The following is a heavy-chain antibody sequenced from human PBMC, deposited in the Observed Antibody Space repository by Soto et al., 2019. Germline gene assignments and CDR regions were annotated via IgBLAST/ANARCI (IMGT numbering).Heavy chain of an antibody. CDR2: LIPIFGTA. CDR3: ARGHRGVGATGAYGY. Sequence: QVQLVQSGAEVKKPGSSVKVSCKASGGTFSSYAISWVRQAPGQGLEWMGGLIPIFGTANYAQKLQGRVTITADESTSTAYMELSSLRSEDTAVYYCARGHRGVGATGAYGYWGQGTLVTVSS. CDR1: GGTFSSYA. J-gene: IGHJ4*02. V-gene: IGHV1-69*01. D-gene: IGHD1-26*01.